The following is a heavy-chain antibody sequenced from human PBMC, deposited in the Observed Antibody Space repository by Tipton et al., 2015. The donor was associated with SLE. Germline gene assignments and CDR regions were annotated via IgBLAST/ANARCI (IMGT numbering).Heavy chain of an antibody. Sequence: TLSLTCTVSGGSISSSSYYWGWIRQPPGKGLEWIGGIYYSGSTYYNPSLKSRVTISGDTSKNQFSLKLSSVTAADTAVYYCARGATGSSSWYYWGQGTLVTVSS. J-gene: IGHJ4*02. CDR3: ARGATGSSSWYY. CDR1: GGSISSSSYY. V-gene: IGHV4-39*07. CDR2: IYYSGST. D-gene: IGHD6-13*01.